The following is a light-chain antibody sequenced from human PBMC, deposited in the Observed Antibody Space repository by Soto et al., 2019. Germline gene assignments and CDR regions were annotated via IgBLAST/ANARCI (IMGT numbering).Light chain of an antibody. CDR3: HQYGTSPQT. CDR1: QSVSNTH. J-gene: IGKJ1*01. CDR2: DAS. Sequence: EIVLTQSPGSLSLSPGENATLSCRASQSVSNTHVAWYQQRPGQAPRLLIYDASRRDIGVPDRFSGSGSGTDFTLAISGLEPADFAVYFCHQYGTSPQTFGQGTKVEMK. V-gene: IGKV3-20*01.